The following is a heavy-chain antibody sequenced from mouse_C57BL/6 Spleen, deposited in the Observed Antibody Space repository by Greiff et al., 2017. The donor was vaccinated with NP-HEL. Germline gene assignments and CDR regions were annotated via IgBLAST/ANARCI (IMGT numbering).Heavy chain of an antibody. Sequence: QVQLQQSGPELVKPGASVTISCKASGYAFSSSWMNWVKQRPGKGLEWIGRIYPGDGDTNYNGKFKGKATLTADKSSSTAYMQLSSLTSEDSAVYFCARSGYYFYAMDYWGQGTSVTVSS. CDR3: ARSGYYFYAMDY. CDR2: IYPGDGDT. J-gene: IGHJ4*01. D-gene: IGHD2-3*01. CDR1: GYAFSSSW. V-gene: IGHV1-82*01.